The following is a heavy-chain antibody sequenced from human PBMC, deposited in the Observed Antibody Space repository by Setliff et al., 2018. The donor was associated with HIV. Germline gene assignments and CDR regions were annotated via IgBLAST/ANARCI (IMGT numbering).Heavy chain of an antibody. D-gene: IGHD3-16*01. Sequence: ASVKVSCKTSGYMFIADGMSGGLRFPGQGLEWMXWIGPYNGRTEYAQEFQGRVSLTIDTSASTAYMELRSLRSDDTAVSYCARDDGGXNYAEAFDVWGQGTMVTVSS. CDR2: IGPYNGRT. CDR1: GYMFIADG. CDR3: ARDDGGXNYAEAFDV. J-gene: IGHJ3*01. V-gene: IGHV1-18*01.